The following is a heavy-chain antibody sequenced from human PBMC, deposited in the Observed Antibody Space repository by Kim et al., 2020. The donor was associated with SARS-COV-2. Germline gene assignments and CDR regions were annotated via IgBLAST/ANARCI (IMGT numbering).Heavy chain of an antibody. J-gene: IGHJ4*01. D-gene: IGHD2-8*01. CDR2: ISRSGRTI. CDR1: GFTFSTYA. CDR3: VKEVMPTSGTNYFDY. V-gene: IGHV3-64D*09. Sequence: GGSLRLSCSASGFTFSTYAMYWVRQAPGKGLEYVSSISRSGRTIDYADSMKGRSTISRDNSKNMLYLQVSSLRPEDTAVSYCVKEVMPTSGTNYFDYWG.